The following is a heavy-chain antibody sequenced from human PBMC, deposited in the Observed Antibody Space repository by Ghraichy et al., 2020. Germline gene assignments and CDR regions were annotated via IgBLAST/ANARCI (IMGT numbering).Heavy chain of an antibody. CDR2: ISGGGGNT. Sequence: GGSLRLSCAASGFTFSSYEMTWVRQAPGKGLEWVSTISGGGGNTYYGDSVKGRFTVSRDNSHNTMSLQMNSLRAEDTALYYCAKAWGFCSGGTCPSYKLFDPCGQATLVAVPS. CDR3: AKAWGFCSGGTCPSYKLFDP. CDR1: GFTFSSYE. V-gene: IGHV3-23*01. J-gene: IGHJ5*02. D-gene: IGHD2-15*01.